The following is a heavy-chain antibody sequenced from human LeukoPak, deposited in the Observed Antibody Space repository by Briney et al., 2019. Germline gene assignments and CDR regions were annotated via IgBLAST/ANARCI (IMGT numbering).Heavy chain of an antibody. CDR1: GGSVSSGSYY. J-gene: IGHJ5*02. CDR3: GGAATGTVGWFDP. Sequence: SETLSLTCTVSGGSVSSGSYYWNWIRQPPGKGLEWIGYIYYSGTTSYNPSLKSRVTISVDTSKNQFSLMLTSVTASDTAVYFCGGAATGTVGWFDPWGQGTLVTVSS. D-gene: IGHD6-13*01. V-gene: IGHV4-39*01. CDR2: IYYSGTT.